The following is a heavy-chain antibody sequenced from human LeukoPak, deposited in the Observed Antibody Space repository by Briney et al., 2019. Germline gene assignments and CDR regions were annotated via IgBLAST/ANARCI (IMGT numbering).Heavy chain of an antibody. V-gene: IGHV4-38-2*02. J-gene: IGHJ6*03. Sequence: PSETLSLTCTVSGYSISSGYYWGWIRQPPGKGLEWIGSIYYSGSTYYNPSLKSRVTISVDTSKNQFSLKLSSVTAADTAVYYCARVPQYYYYYMDVWGKGTTVTVSS. CDR2: IYYSGST. CDR1: GYSISSGYY. CDR3: ARVPQYYYYYMDV.